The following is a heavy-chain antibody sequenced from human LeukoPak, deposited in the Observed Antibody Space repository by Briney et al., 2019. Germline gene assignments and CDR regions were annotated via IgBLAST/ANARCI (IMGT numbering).Heavy chain of an antibody. CDR2: IYSSGST. D-gene: IGHD5-24*01. CDR1: GGSISSYY. Sequence: SETLSLTCTVSGGSISSYYWSWIRQPPGKGLEWIGYIYSSGSTNHNPSLRSRVTISVDTPKNQFSLKLSSVTAADTAVYYCAKSWRPRRWPDSFDPWGQGTLVTVSS. J-gene: IGHJ5*02. CDR3: AKSWRPRRWPDSFDP. V-gene: IGHV4-59*01.